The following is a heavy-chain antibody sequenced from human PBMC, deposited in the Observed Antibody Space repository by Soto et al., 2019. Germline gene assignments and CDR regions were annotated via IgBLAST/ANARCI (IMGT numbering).Heavy chain of an antibody. D-gene: IGHD2-21*01. CDR1: GFTFSSYA. J-gene: IGHJ4*02. CDR2: ISGSGGST. Sequence: GGSLRLSCAASGFTFSSYAMSWVRQAPGKGLEWVAAISGSGGSTYYADSVKGRFTISRGNSKNTLYLQMNSLRAEDTAGYYGAKFDPGFVYWGQGTLVTVSS. V-gene: IGHV3-23*01. CDR3: AKFDPGFVY.